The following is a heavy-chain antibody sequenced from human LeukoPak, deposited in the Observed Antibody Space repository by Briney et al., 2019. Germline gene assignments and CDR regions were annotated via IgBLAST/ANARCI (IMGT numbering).Heavy chain of an antibody. CDR3: ATPFTMVRGVPFDY. CDR2: IYYSGST. CDR1: GGSITNYY. Sequence: PSETLSLTCTVSGGSITNYYWSWVRQPAGKGLEWIGSIYYSGSTYYNPSLKSRVTISVDTSKNQFSLKLSSVTAADTAVYYCATPFTMVRGVPFDYWGQGTLVTVSS. J-gene: IGHJ4*02. V-gene: IGHV4-59*05. D-gene: IGHD3-10*01.